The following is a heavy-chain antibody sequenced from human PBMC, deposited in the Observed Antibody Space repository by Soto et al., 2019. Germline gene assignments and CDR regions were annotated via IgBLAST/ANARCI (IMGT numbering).Heavy chain of an antibody. CDR2: ISDDGSSK. V-gene: IGHV3-30*18. J-gene: IGHJ4*02. D-gene: IGHD5-12*01. CDR3: PKGCGRGYDRCDS. CDR1: GFNFNNYG. Sequence: QVQLVESGGGVVQPGRSLRLSCTASGFNFNNYGIHWVRQAPGKGLEWVTVISDDGSSKYYADSVKGRFTISRHNTKNTLYLQTNSLSTEYTAFSDFPKGCGRGYDRCDSWGQGTLVTVSS.